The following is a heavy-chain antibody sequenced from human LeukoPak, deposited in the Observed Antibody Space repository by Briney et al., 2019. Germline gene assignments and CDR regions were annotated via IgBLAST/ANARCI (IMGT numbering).Heavy chain of an antibody. CDR1: GGTFSSYA. CDR2: ISAYNGNT. J-gene: IGHJ4*02. CDR3: ARDSVTQWLPPLDW. D-gene: IGHD6-19*01. V-gene: IGHV1-18*01. Sequence: VASVKVSCKASGGTFSSYAISWVRQAPGQGLEWMGWISAYNGNTNYAQKLQGRVTMTTDTSTSTAYMELRSLRSDDTAVYYCARDSVTQWLPPLDWWGQGTLVTVSS.